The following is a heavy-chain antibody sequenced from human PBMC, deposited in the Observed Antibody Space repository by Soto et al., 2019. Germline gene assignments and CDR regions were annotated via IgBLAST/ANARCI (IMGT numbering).Heavy chain of an antibody. D-gene: IGHD3-10*01. V-gene: IGHV5-51*01. CDR1: GYSFTSYW. J-gene: IGHJ6*02. Sequence: EVQLVQSGAEVKKPGESLKISCKGSGYSFTSYWIGWVRQMPGKGLECMGIIYPGDSDTRYSPSFQGQVTISADKSISPAYLQGSSLKASDTAMYYCAGGGVRGVITRTRDYYGMDVWGQGTTVTVSS. CDR3: AGGGVRGVITRTRDYYGMDV. CDR2: IYPGDSDT.